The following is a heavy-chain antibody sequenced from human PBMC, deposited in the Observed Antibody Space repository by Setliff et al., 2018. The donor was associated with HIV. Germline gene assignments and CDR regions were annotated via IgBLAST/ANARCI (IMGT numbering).Heavy chain of an antibody. CDR2: INHSGVT. V-gene: IGHV4-34*01. CDR1: NGSFSGYY. CDR3: ARGHFDWLYYYYFALDI. D-gene: IGHD3-9*01. J-gene: IGHJ6*02. Sequence: SETLSLTCAVYNGSFSGYYWSWIRQSPGKGLEWIGEINHSGVTNYKPSLKSRVTISLDTSKNQVSLKLTSVTAADTAPYYCARGHFDWLYYYYFALDIWGQGSTVTVSS.